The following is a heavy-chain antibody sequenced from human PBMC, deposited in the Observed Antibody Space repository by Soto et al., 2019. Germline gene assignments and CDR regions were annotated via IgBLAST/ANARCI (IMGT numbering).Heavy chain of an antibody. CDR2: IYYSGST. J-gene: IGHJ4*02. D-gene: IGHD3-10*01. CDR1: GGSISSSSYY. Sequence: PSETLSLTCTVSGGSISSSSYYWGWIRQPPGKGLEWIGSIYYSGSTYYNPSLKSRVTISVDTSKNQFSLKLSSVTAAYTAVYYCARHHYGSVSYYNVKGPRGPDYWGQGTLVTVSS. V-gene: IGHV4-39*01. CDR3: ARHHYGSVSYYNVKGPRGPDY.